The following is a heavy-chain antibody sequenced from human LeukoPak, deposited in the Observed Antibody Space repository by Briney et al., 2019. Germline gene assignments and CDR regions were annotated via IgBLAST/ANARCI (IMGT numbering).Heavy chain of an antibody. D-gene: IGHD3-16*01. Sequence: ASVKVSCKASGYTFTGYYLHWVRQAPGQGLEWMGCVNPNSGDTNYAQKFQGSVTMTRDTSISTVYMELSRLRSDDTAMYYCARVRLVWGMESFDLWGQGTMVTVSS. J-gene: IGHJ3*01. CDR2: VNPNSGDT. CDR3: ARVRLVWGMESFDL. V-gene: IGHV1-2*02. CDR1: GYTFTGYY.